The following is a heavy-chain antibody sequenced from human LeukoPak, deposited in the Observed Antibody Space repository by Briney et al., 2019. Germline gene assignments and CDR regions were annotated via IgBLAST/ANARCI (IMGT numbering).Heavy chain of an antibody. CDR3: ARDRGGSYSAIDY. Sequence: GGSLRLSCAASGFTFSSYSLNWVRQAPGKRLEWVSFISSSSITIYYADSVKGRFTISRDNAEKSLYLQMNSLRAEDTAVYYCARDRGGSYSAIDYWGQGTLVTVSS. J-gene: IGHJ4*02. CDR2: ISSSSITI. CDR1: GFTFSSYS. V-gene: IGHV3-48*04. D-gene: IGHD2-15*01.